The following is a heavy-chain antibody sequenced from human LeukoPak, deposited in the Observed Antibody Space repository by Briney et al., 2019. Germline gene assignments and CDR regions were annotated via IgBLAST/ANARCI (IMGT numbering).Heavy chain of an antibody. Sequence: ASVKVSCKASGYTFTGYYMHWVRQAPGQGLEWMGWINPNSGGTNYAQKFQGRVTMTRDTSISIAYMELSRLRSDDTAVYYCARAPKDIVVVPASWWFGPWGQGTLVTVSS. J-gene: IGHJ5*02. CDR1: GYTFTGYY. D-gene: IGHD2-2*01. CDR2: INPNSGGT. CDR3: ARAPKDIVVVPASWWFGP. V-gene: IGHV1-2*02.